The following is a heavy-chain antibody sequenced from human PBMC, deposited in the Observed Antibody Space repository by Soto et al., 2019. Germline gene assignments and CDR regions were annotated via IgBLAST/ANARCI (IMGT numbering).Heavy chain of an antibody. V-gene: IGHV1-18*01. CDR1: GYTFTSYG. J-gene: IGHJ5*02. D-gene: IGHD6-6*01. CDR2: ISAYNGNT. CDR3: ARGPYSSSSGWFDP. Sequence: ASVKVSCKASGYTFTSYGISWVRQAPGRGLEWMGWISAYNGNTNYAQKLQGRVTMTTDTSTSTVYMELRSLRSDDTAVYYCARGPYSSSSGWFDPWGQGTLVTVSS.